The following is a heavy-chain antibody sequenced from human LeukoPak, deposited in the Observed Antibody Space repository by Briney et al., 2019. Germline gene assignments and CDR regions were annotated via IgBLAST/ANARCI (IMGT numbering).Heavy chain of an antibody. CDR1: GFTFSSYE. V-gene: IGHV3-48*03. J-gene: IGHJ4*02. Sequence: GGSLRLSCAASGFTFSSYEMNWVRKAPGKGLEWVSYINSSGSTIYYADSVKGRFTFSRDNAKNSLYLQMNSLRAEDTAVCYCAREPYDFWSASTRLYYFDYWGQGTLVTVSS. D-gene: IGHD3-3*01. CDR2: INSSGSTI. CDR3: AREPYDFWSASTRLYYFDY.